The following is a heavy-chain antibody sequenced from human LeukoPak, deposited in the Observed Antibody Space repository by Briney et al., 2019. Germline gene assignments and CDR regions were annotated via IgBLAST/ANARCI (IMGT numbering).Heavy chain of an antibody. D-gene: IGHD3-9*01. Sequence: GGSLRLSCAASGFTFSSYEMNWVRQAPGKGLEWVSYISSSGSTIYYADSVKGRFTISRDNAKNSLYLQMNSLKAEDTAVYYCARGLDYYYHMDVWGKGTTVTVSS. V-gene: IGHV3-48*03. CDR1: GFTFSSYE. J-gene: IGHJ6*03. CDR2: ISSSGSTI. CDR3: ARGLDYYYHMDV.